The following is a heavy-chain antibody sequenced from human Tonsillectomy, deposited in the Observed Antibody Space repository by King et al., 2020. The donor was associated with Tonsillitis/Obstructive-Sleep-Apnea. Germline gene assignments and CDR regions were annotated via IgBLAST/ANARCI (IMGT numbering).Heavy chain of an antibody. CDR1: GGSFIGYY. Sequence: VQLQQWGAGLLKPSETLSLTCAVYGGSFIGYYWSWIRQPPGKGLEWIGEINHSGSTNYNPSLKSRGTILVDTSKNQFSLKLSSLTAADTAVYYFARRGEDIVVVPAAKDYYYYYYMDVWGKGTTVTVSS. D-gene: IGHD2-2*01. V-gene: IGHV4-34*01. CDR2: INHSGST. CDR3: ARRGEDIVVVPAAKDYYYYYYMDV. J-gene: IGHJ6*03.